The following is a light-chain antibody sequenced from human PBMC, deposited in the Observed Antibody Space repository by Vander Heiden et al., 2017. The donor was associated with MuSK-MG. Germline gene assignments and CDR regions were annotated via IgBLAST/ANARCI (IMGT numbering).Light chain of an antibody. J-gene: IGLJ2*01. CDR3: NSRDSSGNHVV. CDR2: GKN. V-gene: IGLV3-19*01. Sequence: SSELTQDPAVSVAWGQTVRITCQGESLRSYYASWYQQKPGQAPVLVIYGKNNRPSGIPDRFSGSSSGNTASLTITGAQAEDEADYYCNSRDSSGNHVVFGGGTKLTVL. CDR1: SLRSYY.